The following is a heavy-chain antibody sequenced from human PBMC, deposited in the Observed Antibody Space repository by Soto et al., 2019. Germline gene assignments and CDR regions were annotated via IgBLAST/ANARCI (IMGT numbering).Heavy chain of an antibody. CDR2: ISGSGGST. CDR3: AIYCSSTSCYFGRFDY. D-gene: IGHD2-2*01. Sequence: GWSLRLSCAASGFTFSSYAMSWVRQAPGKGLEWVSAISGSGGSTYYADSVKGRFTISRDNSKNTLYLQMNSLRAEDTAVYYCAIYCSSTSCYFGRFDYWGQGTLVTVSS. CDR1: GFTFSSYA. V-gene: IGHV3-23*01. J-gene: IGHJ4*02.